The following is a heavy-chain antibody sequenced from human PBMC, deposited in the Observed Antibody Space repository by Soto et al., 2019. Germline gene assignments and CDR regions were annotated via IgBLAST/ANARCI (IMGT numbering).Heavy chain of an antibody. Sequence: PSETLSLTCTVSGGSISSYYWSWIRQPTGKGLEWIGYIYYSGSTNYNPSLKSRVTISVDTSKNQFSLKLSSVTAADTAVYYCARGWFGDYYYYYGMDVWGQGTTVTVSS. CDR2: IYYSGST. V-gene: IGHV4-59*01. CDR1: GGSISSYY. CDR3: ARGWFGDYYYYYGMDV. J-gene: IGHJ6*02. D-gene: IGHD3-10*01.